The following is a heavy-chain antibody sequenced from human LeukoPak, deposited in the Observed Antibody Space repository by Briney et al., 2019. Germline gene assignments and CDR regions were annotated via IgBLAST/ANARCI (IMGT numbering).Heavy chain of an antibody. CDR1: GYSFTSYD. CDR3: ARGLWRDAFDI. Sequence: ASVKVSCKASGYSFTSYDINWVRQATGQGLGWMGWMNPNSGNIGYEKKFQGRVAMTRNTSISTAYMELSSLRSEDTAVYYCARGLWRDAFDIWGQGTMLTVPS. V-gene: IGHV1-8*01. CDR2: MNPNSGNI. J-gene: IGHJ3*02. D-gene: IGHD3-10*01.